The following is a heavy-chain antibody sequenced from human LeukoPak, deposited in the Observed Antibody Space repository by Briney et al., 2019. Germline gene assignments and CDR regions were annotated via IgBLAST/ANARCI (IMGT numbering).Heavy chain of an antibody. D-gene: IGHD2-2*02. J-gene: IGHJ5*02. Sequence: PSQTLSLTCTVSGGSISSGSYYWSWIRQPPGKGLEWIGYIYYSGSTYYNPSLKSRVTISVDTSKNQFSLKLSSVTAADTAVYYCARESPSYDCSSTSCYTRGYWFDPWGQGTLVTVSS. CDR3: ARESPSYDCSSTSCYTRGYWFDP. CDR1: GGSISSGSYY. CDR2: IYYSGST. V-gene: IGHV4-30-4*08.